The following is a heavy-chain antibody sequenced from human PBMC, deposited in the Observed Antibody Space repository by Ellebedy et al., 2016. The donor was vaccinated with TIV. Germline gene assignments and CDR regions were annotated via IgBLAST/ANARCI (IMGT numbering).Heavy chain of an antibody. CDR2: ISSDGSCT. Sequence: GESLKISXAASGFTFDTSWMHWVRQAPEKGLLWVSRISSDGSCTNYADSVKGRFTISRDNAKNTLYLQMNSLRAEDTAVYYCTRDRALVPDGDLDWFDPWGQGTLVTVSS. V-gene: IGHV3-74*01. CDR3: TRDRALVPDGDLDWFDP. J-gene: IGHJ5*02. D-gene: IGHD2-2*01. CDR1: GFTFDTSW.